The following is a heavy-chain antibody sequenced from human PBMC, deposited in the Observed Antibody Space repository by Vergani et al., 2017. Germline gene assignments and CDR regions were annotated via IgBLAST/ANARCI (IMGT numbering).Heavy chain of an antibody. CDR2: ISGSGGST. J-gene: IGHJ6*03. Sequence: QLVESGGGWVQPGGSLRLSCVVSGFDFSSYIMNWVRQAPGKGLEWVSAISGSGGSTYYADSVKGRFTISRDNSKNTLYLQMNSLRAEDTAVYYCAKGGDYYYYYYYMDVWGKGTTVTVSS. CDR3: AKGGDYYYYYYYMDV. CDR1: GFDFSSYI. D-gene: IGHD3-10*01. V-gene: IGHV3-23*04.